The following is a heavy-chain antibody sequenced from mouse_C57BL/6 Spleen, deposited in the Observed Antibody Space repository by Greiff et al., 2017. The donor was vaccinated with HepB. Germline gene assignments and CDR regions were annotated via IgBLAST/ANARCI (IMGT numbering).Heavy chain of an antibody. CDR2: IYPSDSET. V-gene: IGHV1-61*01. D-gene: IGHD2-5*01. J-gene: IGHJ4*01. CDR1: GYTFTSYW. Sequence: QVQLQQSGAELVRPGSSVKLSCKASGYTFTSYWMDWVKQRPGQGLEWIGNIYPSDSETHYNQKFKDKATLTVDKSSSTAYMQLSSLTSEDSAVYYCANRYYSNYGYYAMDYWGQGTSVTVSS. CDR3: ANRYYSNYGYYAMDY.